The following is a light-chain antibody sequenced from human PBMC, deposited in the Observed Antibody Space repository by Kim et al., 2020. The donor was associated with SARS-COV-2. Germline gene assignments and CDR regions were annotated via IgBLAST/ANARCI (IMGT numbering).Light chain of an antibody. V-gene: IGKV1-5*03. J-gene: IGKJ1*01. Sequence: DIQMTQSPSTLSASVGDRVAITCRASQSINSWLAWYQQKPGKAPKLLIYEASSLESGVPSRVSGSESGTEFTLTISSLQPDDIATYYCHQYNAYSWTFGQGTKVDIK. CDR1: QSINSW. CDR2: EAS. CDR3: HQYNAYSWT.